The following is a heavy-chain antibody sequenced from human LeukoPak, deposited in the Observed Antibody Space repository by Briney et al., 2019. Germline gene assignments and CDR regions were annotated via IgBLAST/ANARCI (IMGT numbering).Heavy chain of an antibody. Sequence: GGSLRLSCAASGFTFSSYGMHWVRQAPGKGLEWVAFIRYDGSNKYYADSVKGRFTISRDNSKNTLYLQMNSLRAEDTAVYYCAKVGEQWLLQSYWGQGTLVTVSS. CDR1: GFTFSSYG. D-gene: IGHD6-19*01. J-gene: IGHJ4*02. V-gene: IGHV3-30*02. CDR3: AKVGEQWLLQSY. CDR2: IRYDGSNK.